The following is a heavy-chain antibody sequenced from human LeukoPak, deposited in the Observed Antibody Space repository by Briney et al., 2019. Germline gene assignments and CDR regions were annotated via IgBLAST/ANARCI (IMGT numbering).Heavy chain of an antibody. J-gene: IGHJ4*02. D-gene: IGHD1-26*01. Sequence: GGSLRLSCAASGFTFSSYGMSWVRQAPGKGLEWVSGISGSGGNTYYADSVKGRFTVSRDNSKNTLYLQINRLRAEDTAVYYCAKAGSIRFDYWGQGTLGTVSS. V-gene: IGHV3-23*01. CDR2: ISGSGGNT. CDR3: AKAGSIRFDY. CDR1: GFTFSSYG.